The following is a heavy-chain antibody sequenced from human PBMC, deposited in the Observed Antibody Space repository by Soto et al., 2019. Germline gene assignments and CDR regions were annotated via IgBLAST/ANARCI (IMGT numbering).Heavy chain of an antibody. CDR1: GFTFSTYP. CDR2: ISGSGIST. CDR3: ARAAIVVVVAASYGMDV. D-gene: IGHD2-15*01. V-gene: IGHV3-23*01. Sequence: SLRLSCAASGFTFSTYPMSWVRQAPGKGLEWVSGISGSGISTYYTDSVKGRFTISRDNAKNSLYLQMNSLRAEDTAVYYCARAAIVVVVAASYGMDVWGQGTTVTVSS. J-gene: IGHJ6*02.